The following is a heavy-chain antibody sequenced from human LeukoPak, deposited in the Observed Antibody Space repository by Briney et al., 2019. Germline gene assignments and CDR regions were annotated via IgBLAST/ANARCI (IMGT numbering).Heavy chain of an antibody. V-gene: IGHV4-59*01. Sequence: SGTLSLTCGVSGGSITNYYWSWIRQPPGKGLEWIGYIYYSGTTNYNPSVKSRVTLSVDTSKNQFSLKLSSVTAADTAVYYRARVLGYCSGGSCSGWFDPWGQGTLVTVSS. CDR3: ARVLGYCSGGSCSGWFDP. J-gene: IGHJ5*02. D-gene: IGHD2-15*01. CDR1: GGSITNYY. CDR2: IYYSGTT.